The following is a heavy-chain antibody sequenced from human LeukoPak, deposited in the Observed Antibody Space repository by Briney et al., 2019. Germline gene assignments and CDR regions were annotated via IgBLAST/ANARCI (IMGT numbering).Heavy chain of an antibody. CDR1: GFIFSNYP. D-gene: IGHD3-3*01. Sequence: PGGSLRLSCAASGFIFSNYPMSWVRQAPGKGLEWVSGVSGSDGSTYYADSVKGRFTISRDNSKNTLYLQMNGLRAEDTALYYCAKTGMCWNGYYIDYRAFDNWGQGTMVTVSP. J-gene: IGHJ3*02. CDR2: VSGSDGST. V-gene: IGHV3-23*01. CDR3: AKTGMCWNGYYIDYRAFDN.